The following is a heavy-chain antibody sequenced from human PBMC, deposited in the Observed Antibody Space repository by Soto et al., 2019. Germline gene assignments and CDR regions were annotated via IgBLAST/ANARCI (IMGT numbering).Heavy chain of an antibody. J-gene: IGHJ6*02. Sequence: PGESLKISCKGSGYSFTSYWIGWVRQMPGKGLEWMGIIYPGDSDTRYSPSFQGQVTISADKSISTAYLQWSSLKASDTAMYYCARQRDSSSFRDYYYYYGMDVWSQGTTVTVSS. CDR1: GYSFTSYW. D-gene: IGHD6-6*01. CDR2: IYPGDSDT. CDR3: ARQRDSSSFRDYYYYYGMDV. V-gene: IGHV5-51*01.